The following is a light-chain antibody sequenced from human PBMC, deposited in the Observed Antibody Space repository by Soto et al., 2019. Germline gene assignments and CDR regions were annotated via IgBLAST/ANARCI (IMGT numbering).Light chain of an antibody. V-gene: IGKV3-20*01. CDR2: GAS. Sequence: EIVLTQSPATLSLSPGERATLPCRASQSFNSIYLAWYQQKPGQAPRLLIYGASSRATGIPDRFSGSGSGTDFTLTISRLEPEDFAVYYCQQYGSSPITFGQGTRLEIK. CDR3: QQYGSSPIT. CDR1: QSFNSIY. J-gene: IGKJ5*01.